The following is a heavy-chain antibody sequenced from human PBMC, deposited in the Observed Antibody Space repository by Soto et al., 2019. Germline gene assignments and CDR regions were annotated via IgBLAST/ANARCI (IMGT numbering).Heavy chain of an antibody. V-gene: IGHV1-69*13. CDR2: SIPIFGAA. J-gene: IGHJ3*02. Sequence: GASVKVSCKASGGRFSSHAIMCVRQAPGQGLEWMGGSIPIFGAAHYAQKCQGRVTITADEATSTAYMERSSLRCEDTAVYYCARDLGIVGVPAANRAIDIWGQGTMV. CDR3: ARDLGIVGVPAANRAIDI. CDR1: GGRFSSHA. D-gene: IGHD2-2*03.